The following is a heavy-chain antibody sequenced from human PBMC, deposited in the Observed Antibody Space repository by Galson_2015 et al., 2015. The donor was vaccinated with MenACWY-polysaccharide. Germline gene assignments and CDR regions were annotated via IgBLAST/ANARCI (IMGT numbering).Heavy chain of an antibody. CDR1: PDSIRSSY. D-gene: IGHD1-1*01. CDR3: ARRSLDNWYFDL. Sequence: LSLTCTVSPDSIRSSYWSWIRQSADTGLASIGRIHATGSTAYNPSFRSRVAMSVDLPRNQFSLRLASMTASDTAIYYCARRSLDNWYFDLWGRGTLVIVSS. V-gene: IGHV4-4*07. J-gene: IGHJ2*01. CDR2: IHATGST.